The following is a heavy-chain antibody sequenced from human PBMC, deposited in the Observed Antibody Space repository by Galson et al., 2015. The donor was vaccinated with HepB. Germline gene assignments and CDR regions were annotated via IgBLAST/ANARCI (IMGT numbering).Heavy chain of an antibody. CDR3: ARGTSGRNVEFFDL. CDR2: IKQDESEK. V-gene: IGHV3-7*01. CDR1: GFSFSTYW. J-gene: IGHJ2*01. Sequence: LRLSCAVSGFSFSTYWMSWVRQAPRKGLEWVANIKQDESEKFYVDSVKGRFTISRDNARNSLYLQMNSLRAEDTAVYYCARGTSGRNVEFFDLWGRGTLVTVSS. D-gene: IGHD6-19*01.